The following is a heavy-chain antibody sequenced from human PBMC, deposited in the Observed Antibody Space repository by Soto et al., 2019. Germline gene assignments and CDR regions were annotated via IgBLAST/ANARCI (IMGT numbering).Heavy chain of an antibody. Sequence: GGSLRLSCAASGFTFSSYAMSWVRQAPGKGLEWVSAISGSGGSTYYADSAKGRFTISGDNSKNTLYLQTNSLRAEDTAVYYCAKDETMIVVFGYFDYWGQGTMVTVYS. J-gene: IGHJ4*02. D-gene: IGHD3-22*01. CDR1: GFTFSSYA. V-gene: IGHV3-23*01. CDR2: ISGSGGST. CDR3: AKDETMIVVFGYFDY.